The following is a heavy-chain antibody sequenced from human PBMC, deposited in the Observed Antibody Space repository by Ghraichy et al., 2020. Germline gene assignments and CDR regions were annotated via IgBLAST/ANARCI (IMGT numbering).Heavy chain of an antibody. V-gene: IGHV1-18*01. D-gene: IGHD3-9*01. CDR3: ARDHERYFDLYFDY. CDR1: GYTFTSYG. J-gene: IGHJ4*02. Sequence: ASVKVSCKASGYTFTSYGISWVRQAPGQGLEWMGWISAYNGNTNYAQKLQGRVTMTTDTSTSTAYMELRSLRSDDTAVYYCARDHERYFDLYFDYWGQGTLVTVSS. CDR2: ISAYNGNT.